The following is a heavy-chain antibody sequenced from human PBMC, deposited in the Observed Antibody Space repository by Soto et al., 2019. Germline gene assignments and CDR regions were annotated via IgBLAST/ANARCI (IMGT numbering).Heavy chain of an antibody. J-gene: IGHJ4*02. CDR1: GFTFSSYA. CDR3: AKSNIVVVTAHFDY. D-gene: IGHD2-21*02. CDR2: ISGSGGST. V-gene: IGHV3-23*01. Sequence: LRLSCAASGFTFSSYAMSWVRQAPGKGLEWVSAISGSGGSTYYADSVKGRFTISRDNSKNTLYLQMTSLRAKDTAVYYCAKSNIVVVTAHFDYWGQGTLVTVSS.